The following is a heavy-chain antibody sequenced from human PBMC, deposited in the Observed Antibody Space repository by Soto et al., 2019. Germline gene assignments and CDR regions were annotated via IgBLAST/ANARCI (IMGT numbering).Heavy chain of an antibody. CDR3: ARGTTNCSGGSCFDY. CDR1: GGTFSSYT. D-gene: IGHD2-15*01. J-gene: IGHJ4*02. Sequence: QVPLVQSGAEVKKPGSSVKVSCKASGGTFSSYTISWVRQAPGQGLEWMGRIIPILGIANYAQKFQGRVTITADKSTSTAYMELSSLRSEDTAVYYCARGTTNCSGGSCFDYWGQGTLVTVSS. V-gene: IGHV1-69*02. CDR2: IIPILGIA.